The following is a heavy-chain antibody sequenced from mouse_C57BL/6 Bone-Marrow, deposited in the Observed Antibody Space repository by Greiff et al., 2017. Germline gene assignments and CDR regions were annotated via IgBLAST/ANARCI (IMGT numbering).Heavy chain of an antibody. CDR3: AREIPNGYFDV. Sequence: EVQLQQSGPVLVKPGASVKMSCKASGYTFTDYYMNWVKQSHGKSLEWIGVINPYNGGTSYNQKFKGKATLTVDKSSSTAYMQLNSLTSEDSAVYYCAREIPNGYFDVWGTGTTVTVSS. CDR2: INPYNGGT. D-gene: IGHD5-1-1*01. V-gene: IGHV1-19*01. J-gene: IGHJ1*03. CDR1: GYTFTDYY.